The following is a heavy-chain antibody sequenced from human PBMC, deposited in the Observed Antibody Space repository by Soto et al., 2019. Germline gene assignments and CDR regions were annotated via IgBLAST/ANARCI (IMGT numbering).Heavy chain of an antibody. J-gene: IGHJ4*02. V-gene: IGHV3-53*01. CDR3: ARGKYGAAAGSFDS. CDR2: IYSGGST. Sequence: GGSLRLSCAAYGFTVTNNYMNWVRQAPGKGLEWVSIIYSGGSTYYADSVKGRFTISRDTSNNTLYLQMDSLRAEDTAVYYCARGKYGAAAGSFDSWGQGALVTVSS. D-gene: IGHD6-13*01. CDR1: GFTVTNNY.